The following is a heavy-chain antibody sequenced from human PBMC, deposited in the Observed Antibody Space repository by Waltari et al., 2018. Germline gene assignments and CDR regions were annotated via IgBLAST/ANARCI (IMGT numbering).Heavy chain of an antibody. CDR1: GGSISSSSYY. CDR3: ARQRGYSSFVYYFDY. V-gene: IGHV4-39*07. J-gene: IGHJ4*02. Sequence: QLQLQESGPGLVKPSETLSLTCTVSGGSISSSSYYWGWIRQPPGKGLEWIGSIYYSGITYYNPSLKSRVTISVDTSKNQFSLKLSSVTAADTAVYYCARQRGYSSFVYYFDYWGQGTLVTVSS. D-gene: IGHD6-13*01. CDR2: IYYSGIT.